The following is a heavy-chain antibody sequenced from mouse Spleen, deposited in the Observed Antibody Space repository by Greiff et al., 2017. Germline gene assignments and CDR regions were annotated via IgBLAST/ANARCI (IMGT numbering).Heavy chain of an antibody. V-gene: IGHV5-9-1*01. Sequence: EVKVEESGGGLVKPGGSLKLSCAASGFTFSSYAMSWVRQTPEKRLEWVATISSGGSYTYYPDSVKGRFTISRDNAKNTLYLQMSSLRSEDTAMYYCARRGSTGDAMDYWGQGTSVTVSS. CDR1: GFTFSSYA. CDR2: ISSGGSYT. J-gene: IGHJ4*01. CDR3: ARRGSTGDAMDY.